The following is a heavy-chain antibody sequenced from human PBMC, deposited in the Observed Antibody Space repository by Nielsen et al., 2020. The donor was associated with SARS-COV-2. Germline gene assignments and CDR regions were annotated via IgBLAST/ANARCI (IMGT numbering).Heavy chain of an antibody. CDR1: GFTFSSYW. J-gene: IGHJ4*02. CDR2: IKQDGSEK. D-gene: IGHD4-23*01. CDR3: ARPPSPFLYGGLYYFDY. Sequence: GESLKISCAASGFTFSSYWMSWVRQAPGKGLEWVANIKQDGSEKYYVDSVKGRFTISRDNAKNSLYLQMNSLRAEDTAVYYCARPPSPFLYGGLYYFDYWGPGTLVTVSS. V-gene: IGHV3-7*01.